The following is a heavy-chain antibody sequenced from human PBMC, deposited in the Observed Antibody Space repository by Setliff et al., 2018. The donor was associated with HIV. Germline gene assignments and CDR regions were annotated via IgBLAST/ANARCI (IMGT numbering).Heavy chain of an antibody. V-gene: IGHV1-2*02. D-gene: IGHD3-9*01. J-gene: IGHJ6*03. CDR1: GYTFTGYF. CDR3: ARDYRTTDILSSGYMDV. Sequence: ASVKVSCKASGYTFTGYFIHWVRQAPGQGLEWMGWISAYIGSTNYAQNFQGRATMTRDTSVNTAFMELSNLRSDDTAVYYCARDYRTTDILSSGYMDVWGKGTTVTVSS. CDR2: ISAYIGST.